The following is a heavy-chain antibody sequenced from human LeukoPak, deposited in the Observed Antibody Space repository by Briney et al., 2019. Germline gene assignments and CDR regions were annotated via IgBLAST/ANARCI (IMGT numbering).Heavy chain of an antibody. CDR3: ARQTPRDITMVRGVVDY. J-gene: IGHJ4*02. D-gene: IGHD3-10*01. Sequence: SETLSLNCSVSGGFSSSYCWSWIRQPVGKGLEWIGRIYNSGSTNYNPSLRSRVTMAQDTSKNQFSLKLSSVAAADTAVYYCARQTPRDITMVRGVVDYWGQGTLVTVSS. CDR2: IYNSGST. V-gene: IGHV4-4*07. CDR1: GGFSSSYC.